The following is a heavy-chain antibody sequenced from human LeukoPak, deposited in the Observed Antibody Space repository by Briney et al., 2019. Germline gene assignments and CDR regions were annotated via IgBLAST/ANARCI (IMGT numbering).Heavy chain of an antibody. V-gene: IGHV1-18*01. CDR2: ISAYNGKT. CDR3: ARDRAHCSGGSCYSPNWFDP. CDR1: GYTFTSYG. D-gene: IGHD2-15*01. Sequence: ASVKVSCKASGYTFTSYGISWVRQAPGQGLEWMGWISAYNGKTNYAQKLQGRVTMTTDTSTSTAYMELRSLRSDDTAVYYCARDRAHCSGGSCYSPNWFDPWGQGTRVTVSS. J-gene: IGHJ5*02.